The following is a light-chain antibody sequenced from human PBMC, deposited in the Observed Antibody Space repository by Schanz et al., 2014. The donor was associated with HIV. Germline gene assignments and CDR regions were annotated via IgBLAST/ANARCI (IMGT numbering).Light chain of an antibody. J-gene: IGKJ3*01. CDR1: QSVSSSY. CDR2: GAS. Sequence: EIVLTQSPGTLSLSPGDRATLSCRASQSVSSSYLAWYQQKPGQAPRLLIYGASSRAIGIPDRFSGSGSGTDFTLTINRLEPEDFATYYCQHSYSAPYTFGPGTKIDVK. CDR3: QHSYSAPYT. V-gene: IGKV3-20*01.